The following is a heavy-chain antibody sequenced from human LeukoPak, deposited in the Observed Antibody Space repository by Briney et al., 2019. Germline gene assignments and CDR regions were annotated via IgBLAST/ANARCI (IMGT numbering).Heavy chain of an antibody. Sequence: GASAKVSCKASGYTFTSYGISWVRQAPGQGLEWMGWISAYNGNTNYAQKLQGRVTMTTDTSTSTAYMELRSLRSDDTAVYYCARDPYGGYVLNWFDPWGQGTLVTVSS. D-gene: IGHD5-12*01. J-gene: IGHJ5*02. CDR1: GYTFTSYG. V-gene: IGHV1-18*01. CDR2: ISAYNGNT. CDR3: ARDPYGGYVLNWFDP.